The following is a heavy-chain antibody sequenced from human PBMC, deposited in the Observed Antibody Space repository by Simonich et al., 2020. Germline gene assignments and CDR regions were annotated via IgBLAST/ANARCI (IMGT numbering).Heavy chain of an antibody. J-gene: IGHJ4*02. Sequence: EVQLVESGGGLVQPGGSLKLSCAASGFTFSGSAMHWVRQASGKWLEWVGRIRSKAKSYATAYAASVKGRFTISRDDLKNTAYLQMNSLKTEDTAVYYCTRFDYYGSGSYYFDYWGQGTLVTVSS. D-gene: IGHD3-10*01. CDR3: TRFDYYGSGSYYFDY. CDR2: IRSKAKSYAT. V-gene: IGHV3-73*02. CDR1: GFTFSGSA.